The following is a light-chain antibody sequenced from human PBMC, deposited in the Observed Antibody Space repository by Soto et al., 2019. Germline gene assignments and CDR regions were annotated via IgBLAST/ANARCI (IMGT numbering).Light chain of an antibody. CDR1: SSDDGGYNY. Sequence: QSALTQPSSASGSPGQSVTISCTGTSSDDGGYNYVSWYQQHPGNAPKLMISEVSKRPSGVPDRFSGSKSGNTASLTVSGLQAEDEADYYCSSYAGSNINYVFGTGTKVTVL. V-gene: IGLV2-8*01. CDR2: EVS. CDR3: SSYAGSNINYV. J-gene: IGLJ1*01.